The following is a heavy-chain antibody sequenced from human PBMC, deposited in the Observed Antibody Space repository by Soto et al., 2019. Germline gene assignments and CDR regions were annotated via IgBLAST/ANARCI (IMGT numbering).Heavy chain of an antibody. J-gene: IGHJ6*02. CDR2: IYYSGST. D-gene: IGHD6-13*01. Sequence: QLQLQESGPGLVKPSETLSLTCTVSGGSISSSSYYWGWIRQPPGKGLEWIGSIYYSGSTYYNPSPKRRVTIAVDTSNTQFSLKLSSVTADDTAVYYGARLQQSSSWYYYYYGMDVGGQGTTVAVSS. CDR3: ARLQQSSSWYYYYYGMDV. CDR1: GGSISSSSYY. V-gene: IGHV4-39*01.